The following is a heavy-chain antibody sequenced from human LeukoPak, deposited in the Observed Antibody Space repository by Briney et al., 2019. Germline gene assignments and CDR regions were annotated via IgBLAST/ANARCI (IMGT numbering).Heavy chain of an antibody. D-gene: IGHD3-22*01. CDR1: GFTFDDYA. J-gene: IGHJ4*02. CDR2: ISGGGGST. V-gene: IGHV3-43*02. CDR3: ARHSTFYDSSGYYELDY. Sequence: GGSLRLSCAASGFTFDDYAMHWVRQAPGKGLEWVSLISGGGGSTYYADSVKGRFTISRDNSKNSLYLQMNSLRTEDTAMYYCARHSTFYDSSGYYELDYWGQGTLVTVSS.